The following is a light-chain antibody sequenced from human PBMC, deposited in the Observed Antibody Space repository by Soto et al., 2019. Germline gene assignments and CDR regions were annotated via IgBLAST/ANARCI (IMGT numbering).Light chain of an antibody. CDR3: QQYNNWPTWT. CDR1: HSVSSN. J-gene: IGKJ1*01. V-gene: IGKV3-15*01. CDR2: GAS. Sequence: EIVMTQSPATLSVSPGERATLSCRASHSVSSNLAWYQRKPGQAPRLLIYGASTRATGIPARFSGSGSGTEFTLTISSLQSEDFAVYYCQQYNNWPTWTFGQGTKVDIK.